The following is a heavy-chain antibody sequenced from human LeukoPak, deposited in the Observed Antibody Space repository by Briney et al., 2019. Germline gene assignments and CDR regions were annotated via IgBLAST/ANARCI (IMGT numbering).Heavy chain of an antibody. CDR1: GYTFTGYY. V-gene: IGHV1-2*02. D-gene: IGHD6-13*01. CDR3: ARGVIAAAGDFDY. CDR2: INPNSGGT. Sequence: ASVKVSCKASGYTFTGYYMHWVRQAPGQGLEWMGWINPNSGGTNYAQKFQGRVIMTRDTSISTAYMELSRLRSDDTAVYYCARGVIAAAGDFDYWGQGTLVTVSS. J-gene: IGHJ4*02.